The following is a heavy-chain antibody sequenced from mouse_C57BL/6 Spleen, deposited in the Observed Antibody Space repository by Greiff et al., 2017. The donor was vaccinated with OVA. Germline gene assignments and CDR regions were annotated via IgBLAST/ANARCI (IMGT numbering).Heavy chain of an antibody. V-gene: IGHV10-1*01. CDR1: GFSFNTYA. D-gene: IGHD3-2*02. Sequence: EVKLVESGGGLVQPKGSLKLSCAASGFSFNTYAMNWVRQAPGKGLEWVARIRSKSNNYATYYADSVKDRFTISRDDSESMLYLQMNNLKTEDTAMYYCVRHQAGYAMDYWGQGTSVTVSS. CDR3: VRHQAGYAMDY. J-gene: IGHJ4*01. CDR2: IRSKSNNYAT.